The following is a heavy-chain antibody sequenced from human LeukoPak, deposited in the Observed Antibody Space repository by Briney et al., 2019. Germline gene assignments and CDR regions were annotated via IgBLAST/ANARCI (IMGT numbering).Heavy chain of an antibody. CDR2: IYYSGST. D-gene: IGHD3-3*01. V-gene: IGHV4-59*01. Sequence: PSETLSLTCTVSGGSISSYYWRWIRQPPGKGLEWIGYIYYSGSTNYNPSLKSRVTISVDTSKNQFSLKLSSVTAADTAVYYCARQPPLRDFWSGFSYYYGMDVWGQGTTVTVSS. CDR3: ARQPPLRDFWSGFSYYYGMDV. CDR1: GGSISSYY. J-gene: IGHJ6*02.